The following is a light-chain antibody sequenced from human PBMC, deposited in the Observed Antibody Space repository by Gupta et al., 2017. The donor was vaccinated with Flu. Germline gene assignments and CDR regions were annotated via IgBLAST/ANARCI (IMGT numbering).Light chain of an antibody. V-gene: IGLV1-44*01. CDR1: RTNIGSNV. J-gene: IGLJ2*01. CDR3: DTLEDSRGGYMV. Sequence: VTISCSGTRTNIGSNVVNWYQQVPGTAPKLLIYSHNKRHSGGPDRFSGSKSGTSAALAISGLQAEEEADYYCDTLEDSRGGYMVFGGGTKLTVL. CDR2: SHN.